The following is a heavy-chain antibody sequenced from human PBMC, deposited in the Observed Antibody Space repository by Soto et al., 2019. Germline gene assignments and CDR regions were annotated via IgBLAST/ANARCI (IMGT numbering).Heavy chain of an antibody. CDR2: IYPGDSDT. V-gene: IGHV5-51*01. CDR3: ARSYDYGGNSADFDI. Sequence: GESLKISCKGSGYSFTTDWIGWLRQMPVKGLEWMGIIYPGDSDTRYSPSFQGQVTISADKSISTAYLQWSSLKASDTAMYYCARSYDYGGNSADFDIWGQGTMVTVSS. D-gene: IGHD4-17*01. CDR1: GYSFTTDW. J-gene: IGHJ3*02.